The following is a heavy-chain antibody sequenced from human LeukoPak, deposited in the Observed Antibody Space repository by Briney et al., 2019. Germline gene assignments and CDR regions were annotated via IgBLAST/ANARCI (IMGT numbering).Heavy chain of an antibody. J-gene: IGHJ5*01. V-gene: IGHV3-23*01. CDR3: AKDLHDYGNYVGWFDS. CDR1: GFTLSTNY. CDR2: ISGSGANT. Sequence: GGSLRLSCAASGFTLSTNYMSWVRQAPGKGLEWVSAISGSGANTYYADSVKGRFTISRDHSKTTLFLQMNSLRAEDTAVYYCAKDLHDYGNYVGWFDSWGQGTLVTVSS. D-gene: IGHD4-11*01.